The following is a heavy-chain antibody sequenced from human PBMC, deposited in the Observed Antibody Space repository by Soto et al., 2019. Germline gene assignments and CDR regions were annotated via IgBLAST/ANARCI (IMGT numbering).Heavy chain of an antibody. J-gene: IGHJ6*02. CDR1: GFTFSTYS. D-gene: IGHD3-10*01. V-gene: IGHV3-21*01. CDR2: IDTSSTYI. Sequence: GGSLRLSCAASGFTFSTYSMNWVRQAPGKGLEWVSSIDTSSTYIYYADSVKGRFTISRDNAKNSLYLQMNSLRAEDTAVYYCGTPRLRRPPSYYYYGMDVWGQGTTVTVSS. CDR3: GTPRLRRPPSYYYYGMDV.